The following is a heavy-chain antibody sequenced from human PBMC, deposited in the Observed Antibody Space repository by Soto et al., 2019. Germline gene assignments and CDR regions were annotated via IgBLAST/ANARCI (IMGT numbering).Heavy chain of an antibody. Sequence: GSLRLSCAASGFTFTTYWMHWVRQVPGNGLVWVSRIKGDGSSLSYADSVKGRFTISRDNVENTVYLQMGSLRADDTAVYYCARGLKNYYGVDVWGQGTTVTVSS. V-gene: IGHV3-74*01. CDR2: IKGDGSSL. J-gene: IGHJ6*02. CDR3: ARGLKNYYGVDV. CDR1: GFTFTTYW.